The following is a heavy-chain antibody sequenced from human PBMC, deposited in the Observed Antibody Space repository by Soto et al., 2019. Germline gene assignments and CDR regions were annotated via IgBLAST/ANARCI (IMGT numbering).Heavy chain of an antibody. CDR1: GFTFQNHA. CDR2: IAYDGRTK. J-gene: IGHJ4*02. CDR3: ATSTSGTFDS. Sequence: QVQLMESGGGVVQPGKSLRLSCVASGFTFQNHAMYWIRQAPGKGLEWVALIAYDGRTKYSDAVRGRFAVSRDNSKSTQYLQMNSLRPEDTAGYYCATSTSGTFDSWVQGALVIVSS. D-gene: IGHD3-16*01. V-gene: IGHV3-30*09.